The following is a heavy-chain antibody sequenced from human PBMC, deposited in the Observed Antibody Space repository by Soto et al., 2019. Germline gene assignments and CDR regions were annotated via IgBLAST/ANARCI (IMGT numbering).Heavy chain of an antibody. J-gene: IGHJ5*02. V-gene: IGHV4-59*08. CDR2: IYYSGST. D-gene: IGHD5-12*01. CDR1: GASISSYF. Sequence: SETLSLTCTVSGASISSYFWNWIRQPPGKGLEWIGYIYYSGSTYYNPSLKSRVTISVDTSKNQFSLNLSSVTAADTAMYYFSSAGVDRIYPGNNWSDPRGQGTLVTVTS. CDR3: SSAGVDRIYPGNNWSDP.